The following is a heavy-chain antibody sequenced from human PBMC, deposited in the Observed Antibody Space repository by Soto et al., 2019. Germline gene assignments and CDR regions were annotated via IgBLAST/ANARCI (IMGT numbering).Heavy chain of an antibody. CDR3: AGVSRATSYFDY. V-gene: IGHV4-30-2*01. D-gene: IGHD5-12*01. J-gene: IGHJ4*02. Sequence: SETLSLTCAVSGGSISSGGYSWSWIRQPPGKGLEWIGYIYHSGSTYYNPSLKSRVTISVDRSKNQFSLKLSSVTAADTAVYYCAGVSRATSYFDYWGQGTLVTVSS. CDR2: IYHSGST. CDR1: GGSISSGGYS.